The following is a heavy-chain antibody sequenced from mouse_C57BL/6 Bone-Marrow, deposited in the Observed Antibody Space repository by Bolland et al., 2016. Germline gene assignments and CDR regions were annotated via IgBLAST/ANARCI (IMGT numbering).Heavy chain of an antibody. V-gene: IGHV4-2*01. CDR3: ARYGTYYYAMDY. D-gene: IGHD2-1*01. J-gene: IGHJ4*01. CDR2: PGSSTI. Sequence: PGSSTINYTPSLKDKFIISRDNAKNTLYLQMSKVRSEDTALYYCARYGTYYYAMDYWGQGT.